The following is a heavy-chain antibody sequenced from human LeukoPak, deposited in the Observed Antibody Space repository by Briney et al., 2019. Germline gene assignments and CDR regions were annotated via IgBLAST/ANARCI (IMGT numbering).Heavy chain of an antibody. D-gene: IGHD3-22*01. CDR2: ISYDGSNK. V-gene: IGHV3-30-3*01. CDR1: GFTFSSYA. CDR3: AKGHSSGLQTSTDY. J-gene: IGHJ4*02. Sequence: GGSLRLSCAASGFTFSSYAMHWVRQAPGKGLEWVAVISYDGSNKYYADSVKGRFTISRDNSKNTLYLQMNSLRAEDTAVYYCAKGHSSGLQTSTDYWGQGTLVTVSS.